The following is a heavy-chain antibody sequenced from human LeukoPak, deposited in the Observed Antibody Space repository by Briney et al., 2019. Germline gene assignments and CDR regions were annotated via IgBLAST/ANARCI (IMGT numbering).Heavy chain of an antibody. CDR1: GYTLTELS. V-gene: IGHV1-24*01. CDR2: FDPEDGET. Sequence: ASVKVSCKVSGYTLTELSMHWVRQAPGKGLEWMGGFDPEDGETIYAQKFQGRVTMTEDTSTDTAYMELSSLRSEDTAVYYCATGSHSRKHAGNWFDPWGQGTLVTVSS. CDR3: ATGSHSRKHAGNWFDP. J-gene: IGHJ5*02. D-gene: IGHD1-26*01.